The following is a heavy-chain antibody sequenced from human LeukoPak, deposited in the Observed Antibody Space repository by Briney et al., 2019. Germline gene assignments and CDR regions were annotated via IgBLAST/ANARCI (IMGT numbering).Heavy chain of an antibody. J-gene: IGHJ4*02. CDR3: ARGLEYYYDSSGYPGY. CDR1: GGSFSGYY. CDR2: INHSGST. V-gene: IGHV4-34*01. Sequence: TSGTLSLTCAVYGGSFSGYYWSWIRQPPGKGLEWIGEINHSGSTNYNPSLKSRVTISVDTSKNQFSLKLSSVTAADTAVYYCARGLEYYYDSSGYPGYWGQGTLVTVSS. D-gene: IGHD3-22*01.